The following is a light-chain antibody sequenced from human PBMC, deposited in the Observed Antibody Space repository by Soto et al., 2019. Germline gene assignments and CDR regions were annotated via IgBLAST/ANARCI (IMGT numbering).Light chain of an antibody. J-gene: IGLJ1*01. CDR3: CSYAGSYTNYV. V-gene: IGLV2-11*01. CDR1: NSDVGGYNS. Sequence: QSALTQPRSVSGSPGQSVTISCSGTNSDVGGYNSVAWYQQKPGEAPKLLLYSVTKRPSGVPDRFSGSKSGNMASLIISGLQAEDEADYYCCSYAGSYTNYVFGTGTKVTV. CDR2: SVT.